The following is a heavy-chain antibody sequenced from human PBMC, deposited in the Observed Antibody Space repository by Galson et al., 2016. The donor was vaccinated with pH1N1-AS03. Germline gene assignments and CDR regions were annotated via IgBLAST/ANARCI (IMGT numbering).Heavy chain of an antibody. Sequence: SLRLSCAASGFTVSSNYMSWVRQAPGKGLEWVSVIYSGGITYYADSVKGRFTISRDSSKNTLYLQKNSLRAEDTAVYYCARLRAVVVPAALGGSDYFDSWGQGTLVTVSS. V-gene: IGHV3-53*01. J-gene: IGHJ4*02. CDR3: ARLRAVVVPAALGGSDYFDS. D-gene: IGHD2-2*01. CDR2: IYSGGIT. CDR1: GFTVSSNY.